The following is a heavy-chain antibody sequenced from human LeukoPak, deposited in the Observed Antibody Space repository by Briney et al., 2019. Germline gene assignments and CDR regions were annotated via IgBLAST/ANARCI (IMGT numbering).Heavy chain of an antibody. CDR1: GFTFSSYA. CDR2: ISYDGSNK. V-gene: IGHV3-30-3*01. J-gene: IGHJ5*02. D-gene: IGHD4-11*01. Sequence: QPGGSLRLSCAASGFTFSSYAMHWVRQAPGKGLEWVAVISYDGSNKYYADSVKGRFTISRDNSKNTLYLQMNSLRAEDTAVYYCARAPISLQRYWFDPWGQGTLVTVSS. CDR3: ARAPISLQRYWFDP.